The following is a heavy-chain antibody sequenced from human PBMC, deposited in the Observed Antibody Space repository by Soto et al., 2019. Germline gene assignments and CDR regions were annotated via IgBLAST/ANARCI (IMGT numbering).Heavy chain of an antibody. V-gene: IGHV3-30*18. CDR2: ISYDGSNK. Sequence: SLRLSCAASGFTFSSYGMHWVRQAPGKGLEWVAVISYDGSNKYYADSVKGRFTISRDNSKNTLYLQMNSLRAEDTAVYYCAKEGYCSSTSCYTEYFQHWGQGTLVTVSS. J-gene: IGHJ1*01. D-gene: IGHD2-2*02. CDR1: GFTFSSYG. CDR3: AKEGYCSSTSCYTEYFQH.